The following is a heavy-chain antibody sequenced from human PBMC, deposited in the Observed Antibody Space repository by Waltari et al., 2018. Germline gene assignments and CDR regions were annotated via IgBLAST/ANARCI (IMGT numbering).Heavy chain of an antibody. D-gene: IGHD4-17*01. CDR3: ARVASNYGGNSDYYYGMDV. V-gene: IGHV1-18*01. CDR1: GYTFTSYG. J-gene: IGHJ6*02. Sequence: QVQLVQSGAEVKKPGASVKVSCKASGYTFTSYGISWVRQAPGQGLEWMGWISAYNGNTNHAQKLQGRVTMTTDTSTSTAYMELRSLRSDDTAVYYCARVASNYGGNSDYYYGMDVWGQGTTVTVSS. CDR2: ISAYNGNT.